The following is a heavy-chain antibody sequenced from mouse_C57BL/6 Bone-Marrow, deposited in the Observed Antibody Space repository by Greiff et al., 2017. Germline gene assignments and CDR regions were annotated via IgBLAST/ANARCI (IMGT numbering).Heavy chain of an antibody. CDR3: ARRGSGHGFAY. D-gene: IGHD3-2*02. CDR2: IYPGSGST. J-gene: IGHJ3*01. V-gene: IGHV1-55*01. Sequence: QVQLQQPGAELVKPGASVKMSCKASGYTFTSYWIPWVKQRPGQGLEWIGDIYPGSGSTNYNEKFKSKATLTVDTSSSTASMQLSSLTSEDSAVYDCARRGSGHGFAYWGQGTLVTVSA. CDR1: GYTFTSYW.